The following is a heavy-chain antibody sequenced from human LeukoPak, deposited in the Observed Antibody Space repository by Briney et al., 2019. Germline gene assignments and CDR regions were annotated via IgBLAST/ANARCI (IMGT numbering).Heavy chain of an antibody. CDR2: INHSGST. CDR3: AREVDWFDP. J-gene: IGHJ5*02. Sequence: SETLSLTCAVYGGSFSGYYWSWIRQPPGKGLEWIGEINHSGSTNYNPSLKSRVTMSVDTSKNQFSLKLSSVTAADTAVYYCAREVDWFDPWGQGTLVTVSS. D-gene: IGHD2-15*01. CDR1: GGSFSGYY. V-gene: IGHV4-34*01.